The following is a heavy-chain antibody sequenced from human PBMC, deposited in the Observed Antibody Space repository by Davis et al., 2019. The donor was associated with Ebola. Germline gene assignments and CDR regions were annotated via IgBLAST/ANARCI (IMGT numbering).Heavy chain of an antibody. Sequence: PGGSLRLPCAASGFTFSSYWMHWVRQAPGKGLVWVSRINSDGSSTSYADSVKGRFTISRDNAKNTLYLQMNSLRAEDTAVYYCASGVYYYGMDVWGQGTTVTVSS. CDR1: GFTFSSYW. V-gene: IGHV3-74*01. D-gene: IGHD3-3*01. J-gene: IGHJ6*02. CDR3: ASGVYYYGMDV. CDR2: INSDGSST.